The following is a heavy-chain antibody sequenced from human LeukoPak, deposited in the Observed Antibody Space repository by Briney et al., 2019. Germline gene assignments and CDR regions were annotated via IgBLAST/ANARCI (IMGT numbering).Heavy chain of an antibody. CDR3: ARTVEWFGELRGFYLDY. CDR1: GGSVSSGSYY. Sequence: PSETLSLTCTVSGGSVSSGSYYWSWIRHPPGKGLEWIGYIYYSGSTNYNPSLKSRVTISVDTSKNQFSLKLSSVTAADTAVYYCARTVEWFGELRGFYLDYWGQGTLVTVSS. J-gene: IGHJ4*02. CDR2: IYYSGST. D-gene: IGHD3-10*01. V-gene: IGHV4-61*01.